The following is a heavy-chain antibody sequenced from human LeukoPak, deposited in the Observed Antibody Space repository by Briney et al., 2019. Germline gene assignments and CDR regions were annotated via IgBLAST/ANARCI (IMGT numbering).Heavy chain of an antibody. Sequence: ASVKVSCKASGYSFTSYDINWVRQATGQGLEWMGWMNPNSGNTGYAQKFQGRVTITRNTSISTAYLELRSLRSEAKAVYYCARGIGESSSWYVTNYYYGMDVWGQGTTVTVSS. CDR2: MNPNSGNT. D-gene: IGHD6-13*01. J-gene: IGHJ6*02. CDR1: GYSFTSYD. CDR3: ARGIGESSSWYVTNYYYGMDV. V-gene: IGHV1-8*01.